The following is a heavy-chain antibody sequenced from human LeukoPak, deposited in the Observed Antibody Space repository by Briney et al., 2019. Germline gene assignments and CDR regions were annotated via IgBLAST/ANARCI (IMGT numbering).Heavy chain of an antibody. V-gene: IGHV3-48*04. CDR2: ISSSSSTI. CDR1: GFTFSSYS. CDR3: ARDDQWLVGGFSYYYGMDV. J-gene: IGHJ6*02. D-gene: IGHD6-19*01. Sequence: HSGGSLRLSCAASGFTFSSYSMNWVRQAPGKGLEWVSYISSSSSTIYYADSVKGRFTISRDNAKNSLYLQMNSLRAEDTAVYYCARDDQWLVGGFSYYYGMDVWGQGTTVTVSS.